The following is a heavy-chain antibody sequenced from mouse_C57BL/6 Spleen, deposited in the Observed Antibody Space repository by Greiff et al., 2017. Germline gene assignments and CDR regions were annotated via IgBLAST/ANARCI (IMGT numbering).Heavy chain of an antibody. Sequence: QVQLQQPGAELVRPGSSVKLSCKASGYTFTSYWMHWVKQRPIQGLEWIGNIDPSDSETHYNQKFKDKATLTVDKSSSTAYMQLSSLTSEDSAVYYCARGWYYYGSRNYFGDWGQGTTLTVSS. CDR2: IDPSDSET. D-gene: IGHD1-1*01. CDR1: GYTFTSYW. J-gene: IGHJ2*01. V-gene: IGHV1-52*01. CDR3: ARGWYYYGSRNYFGD.